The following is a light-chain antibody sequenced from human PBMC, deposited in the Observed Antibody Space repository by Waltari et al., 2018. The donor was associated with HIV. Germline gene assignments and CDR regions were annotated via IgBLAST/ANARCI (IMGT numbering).Light chain of an antibody. CDR3: GTWDDRPKGPV. V-gene: IGLV1-44*01. CDR1: SSNIGSNT. Sequence: QSVLTQPPSTSGTPGQRVTISCSGSSSNIGSNTVSWFQQLPGKAPKGLIYGKKPPALRSPGRISGPKSCNSGPLGIGGIPAGDEADLYWGTWDDRPKGPVLGGGTTLTVL. CDR2: GKK. J-gene: IGLJ2*01.